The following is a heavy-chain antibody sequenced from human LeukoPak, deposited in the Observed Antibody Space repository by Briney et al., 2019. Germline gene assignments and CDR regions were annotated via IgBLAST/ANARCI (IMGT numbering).Heavy chain of an antibody. Sequence: PGGSLRLSCAAPGFTFSSSVMSWVRQAPGKGLEWVSSITGSGGSTYYADSWKGRFSISRDNSKNTLYLQMNSLRAEDTAVYYCAKDWAAFDYWGQGTLVTVSS. CDR3: AKDWAAFDY. J-gene: IGHJ4*02. CDR2: ITGSGGST. V-gene: IGHV3-23*01. D-gene: IGHD2-15*01. CDR1: GFTFSSSV.